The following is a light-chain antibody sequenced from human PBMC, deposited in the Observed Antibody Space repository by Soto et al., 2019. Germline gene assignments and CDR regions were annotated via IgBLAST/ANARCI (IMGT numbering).Light chain of an antibody. Sequence: QSALTQPPSVSGAPGQRVTISCTGSSSNIGAGYDVHWYQQLPGTAPKLLIYGNSNRPSGVPDRFSGSKSGTSASLAITGLQAEDEADYYCQSYDSSLSGSVFGGETQLTVL. CDR1: SSNIGAGYD. CDR2: GNS. CDR3: QSYDSSLSGSV. J-gene: IGLJ2*01. V-gene: IGLV1-40*01.